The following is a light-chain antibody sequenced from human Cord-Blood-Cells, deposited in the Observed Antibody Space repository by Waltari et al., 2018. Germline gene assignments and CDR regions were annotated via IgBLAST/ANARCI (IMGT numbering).Light chain of an antibody. CDR2: DVS. Sequence: QSALPQPRSVSGPPGQSVTIYCTGTSSDVGGYNYVSWDQQHPGKAPKLMIYDVSKRPEGVPDRFSGSKSGNTASLTISVLQAEDEADYYCCSYAGSYTYVFGTGTKVTVL. CDR3: CSYAGSYTYV. CDR1: SSDVGGYNY. J-gene: IGLJ1*01. V-gene: IGLV2-11*01.